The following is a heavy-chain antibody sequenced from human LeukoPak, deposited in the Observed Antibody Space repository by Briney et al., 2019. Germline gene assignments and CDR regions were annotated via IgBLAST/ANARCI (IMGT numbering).Heavy chain of an antibody. D-gene: IGHD3-3*01. Sequence: SETLSLTCTVSGGSVSSGGYYWSWIRQHPGKGLEWIGYIYYSGSTYYNPSLKSRVTISVDTSKNQFSLKLSSVTAADTAVYYCARAGGFFSPFGYWGQGTLVTVSS. CDR1: GGSVSSGGYY. J-gene: IGHJ4*02. CDR3: ARAGGFFSPFGY. CDR2: IYYSGST. V-gene: IGHV4-31*03.